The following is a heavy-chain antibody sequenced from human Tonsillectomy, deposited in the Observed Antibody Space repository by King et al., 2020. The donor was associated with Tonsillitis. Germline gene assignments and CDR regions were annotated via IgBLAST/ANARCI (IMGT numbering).Heavy chain of an antibody. D-gene: IGHD2-8*01. CDR3: AKDHGKGYCTNGVCYNFDY. J-gene: IGHJ4*02. V-gene: IGHV3-23*04. CDR2: ISGSGVST. Sequence: VQLVESGGGLVQPGGSLRLSCAASGVTFSSYARSWVRQAPGKGLEWVSGISGSGVSTYYADSVKGRFTISRDNSKNTLYLQMNSLRAEDTAVYYCAKDHGKGYCTNGVCYNFDYWGPGTLVTVSS. CDR1: GVTFSSYA.